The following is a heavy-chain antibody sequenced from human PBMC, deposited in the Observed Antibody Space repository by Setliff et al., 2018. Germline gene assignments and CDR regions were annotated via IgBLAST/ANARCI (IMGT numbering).Heavy chain of an antibody. V-gene: IGHV7-4-1*02. CDR1: GYTFTSYA. Sequence: ASAKVSCKASGYTFTSYAMNWVRQAPGQGLEWMGWINTNTGNPTYAQGFTGRFVFSLDTSVGTAYLQISSLKAEDTAVYYCARLTYYDFWSGYLYYYYYMDVWGKGTTVTVSS. CDR3: ARLTYYDFWSGYLYYYYYMDV. CDR2: INTNTGNP. J-gene: IGHJ6*03. D-gene: IGHD3-3*01.